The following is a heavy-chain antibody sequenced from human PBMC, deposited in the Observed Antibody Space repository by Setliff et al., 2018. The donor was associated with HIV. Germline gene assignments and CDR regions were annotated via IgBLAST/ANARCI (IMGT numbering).Heavy chain of an antibody. J-gene: IGHJ4*02. Sequence: SETLSLTCTVSGGSISSYYWSWIRQPSGKGLEYIGSIYYNGDTYYNPSLKSRVTISVDMSNNQFSLKLRSVTAADTAVYYCARRLVVVAAEDYFDSWGQGALVTVSS. CDR2: IYYNGDT. CDR1: GGSISSYY. V-gene: IGHV4-39*01. D-gene: IGHD2-15*01. CDR3: ARRLVVVAAEDYFDS.